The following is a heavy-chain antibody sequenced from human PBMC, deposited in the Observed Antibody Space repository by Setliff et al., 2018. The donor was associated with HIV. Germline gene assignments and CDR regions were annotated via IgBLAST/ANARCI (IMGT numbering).Heavy chain of an antibody. J-gene: IGHJ4*02. Sequence: GASVKVSCKASRSTFNSHTINWVRQAPGQGLEWMGVINPSGGSTTYAQTFQGRVTMTRDTSTSTVYMDLSSLRSEDTAVYYCARAEVVCTYGLCLYHTLFDYWGQGTLVTVSS. CDR2: INPSGGST. V-gene: IGHV1-46*02. CDR3: ARAEVVCTYGLCLYHTLFDY. D-gene: IGHD2-8*01. CDR1: RSTFNSHT.